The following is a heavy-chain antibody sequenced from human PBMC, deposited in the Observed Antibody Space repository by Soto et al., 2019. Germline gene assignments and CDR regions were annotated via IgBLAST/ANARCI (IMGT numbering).Heavy chain of an antibody. J-gene: IGHJ6*03. CDR3: ARGGFDYGPGRMDV. D-gene: IGHD3-10*01. V-gene: IGHV3-74*01. CDR1: GFTFSNYW. Sequence: EVQLVESGGGLLQHGGSLTLSCTASGFTFSNYWMHWVGQAPGKGLVWVSRTKSDGSGTSYTDSVKGRFTISRDNAYNTLYLQMINLRAEDTAVYYCARGGFDYGPGRMDVWGKGTTVIVSS. CDR2: TKSDGSGT.